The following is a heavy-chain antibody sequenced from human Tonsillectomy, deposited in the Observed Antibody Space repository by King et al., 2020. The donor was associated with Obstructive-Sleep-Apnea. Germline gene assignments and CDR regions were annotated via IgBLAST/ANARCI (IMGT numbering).Heavy chain of an antibody. V-gene: IGHV4-31*03. CDR3: ARGRGYRGYDFGLLFDY. CDR1: GGSISSDTYY. D-gene: IGHD5-12*01. Sequence: QLQESGPGLVKPSQTLSLTCTVSGGSISSDTYYWSWIRQHPGKGLEWIGSLYYTGSTYYHPSLKRRITVSADTSKNQFSLRLSSVTAADTALYYCARGRGYRGYDFGLLFDYWGQGTLVTVSS. CDR2: LYYTGST. J-gene: IGHJ4*02.